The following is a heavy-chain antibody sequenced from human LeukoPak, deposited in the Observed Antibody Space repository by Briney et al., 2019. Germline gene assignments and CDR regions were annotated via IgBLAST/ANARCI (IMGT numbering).Heavy chain of an antibody. CDR3: ARDRYSSSWYVHFDY. J-gene: IGHJ4*02. V-gene: IGHV4-4*07. CDR1: GGSISSYY. Sequence: SETLSLTCTVSGGSISSYYWSWIRQPAGKGLEWIGRIYTSGSTNYNPSLKSRVTMSVDTSKNQFSLRLSSVTAADTAVYYCARDRYSSSWYVHFDYWGQGTLVTVSS. CDR2: IYTSGST. D-gene: IGHD6-13*01.